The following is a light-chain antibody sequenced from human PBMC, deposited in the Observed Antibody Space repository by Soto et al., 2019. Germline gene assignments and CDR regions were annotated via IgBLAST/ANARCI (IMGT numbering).Light chain of an antibody. CDR1: QSISSY. V-gene: IGKV1-5*01. Sequence: DIQMTQSPSSLSASVGDRVTITCRASQSISSYLNWYQQKPGKAPKLLIYAASSLESGVPSRFSGSGSGTEFTLTISSLQPDDFATYYCQQYNRFSTWTFGQGTKVDIK. CDR2: AAS. CDR3: QQYNRFSTWT. J-gene: IGKJ1*01.